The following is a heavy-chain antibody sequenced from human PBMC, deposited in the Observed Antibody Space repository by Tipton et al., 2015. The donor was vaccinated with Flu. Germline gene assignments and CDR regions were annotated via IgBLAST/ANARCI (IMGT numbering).Heavy chain of an antibody. Sequence: TLSLTCAVSGDSISSRYYWGWIRQPPGRGLEWIGNIHHSGNTYYNPSLKSRVTISVDTSKNQFSLKLSSVTAADTAVYYCARGLYGSGSYQRRYFDYWGQGTLVTVSS. CDR3: ARGLYGSGSYQRRYFDY. D-gene: IGHD3-10*01. CDR1: GDSISSRYY. J-gene: IGHJ4*02. V-gene: IGHV4-38-2*01. CDR2: IHHSGNT.